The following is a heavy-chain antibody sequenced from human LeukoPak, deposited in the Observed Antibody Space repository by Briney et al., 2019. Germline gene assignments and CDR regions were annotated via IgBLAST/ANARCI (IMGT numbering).Heavy chain of an antibody. CDR1: GYTFTGYY. Sequence: GASVKVSCKASGYTFTGYYIHWVRQAPGQGLEWMGWINPNSGGTNYAQEFQGRVTMTRDTSISTAYMELSRLRSDDTAVYYCARGGYYGSGRAWFDPWGQGTLVTVSS. V-gene: IGHV1-2*02. J-gene: IGHJ5*02. CDR2: INPNSGGT. D-gene: IGHD3-10*01. CDR3: ARGGYYGSGRAWFDP.